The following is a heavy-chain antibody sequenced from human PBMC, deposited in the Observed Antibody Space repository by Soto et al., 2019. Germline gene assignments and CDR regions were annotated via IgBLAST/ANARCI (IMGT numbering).Heavy chain of an antibody. D-gene: IGHD3-22*01. Sequence: SETLSLTCTVSGGSISSSSYYWGWIRQPPGKGLEWIGSIYYSGSTYYNPSLKSRVTISVDTSKNQFSLKLSSVTAADTAVYYCARGDYHDTSGPFSDAFDVWGQGTMIT. CDR3: ARGDYHDTSGPFSDAFDV. CDR2: IYYSGST. V-gene: IGHV4-39*01. CDR1: GGSISSSSYY. J-gene: IGHJ3*01.